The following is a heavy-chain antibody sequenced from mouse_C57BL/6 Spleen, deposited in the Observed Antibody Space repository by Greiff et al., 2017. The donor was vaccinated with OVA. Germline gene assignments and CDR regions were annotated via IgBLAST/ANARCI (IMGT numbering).Heavy chain of an antibody. CDR1: GYTFTDYY. D-gene: IGHD2-4*01. CDR2: INHNNGGT. V-gene: IGHV1-26*01. J-gene: IGHJ4*01. Sequence: VQLQQSGPELVKPGASVKISCKASGYTFTDYYMNWVKQSHGKSLEWIGDINHNNGGTSYNQKIKGKATLTLDKSYSTAYMELRSLTTEDSAVYDLARSLYDYSYYYSMDYWGQGTSVTVSS. CDR3: ARSLYDYSYYYSMDY.